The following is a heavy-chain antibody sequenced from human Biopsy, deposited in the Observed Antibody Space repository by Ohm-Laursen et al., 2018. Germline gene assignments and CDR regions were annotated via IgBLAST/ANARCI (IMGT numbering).Heavy chain of an antibody. Sequence: SVKVSCKASAYSFGDHRIHWVRQAPGQGLEWMGWINPNSGATNSAQKFRDRVTLTRDTSISAVYIDLRRLKSDDAAIYYCARDRMTDVFGGPTRTDVFDSWGQGTPVTVSS. J-gene: IGHJ4*02. D-gene: IGHD3-10*01. V-gene: IGHV1-2*02. CDR3: ARDRMTDVFGGPTRTDVFDS. CDR2: INPNSGAT. CDR1: AYSFGDHR.